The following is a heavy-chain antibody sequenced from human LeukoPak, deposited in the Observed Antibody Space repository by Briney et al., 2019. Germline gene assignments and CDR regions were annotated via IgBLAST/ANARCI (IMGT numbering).Heavy chain of an antibody. J-gene: IGHJ6*02. CDR1: GFSFRSYW. V-gene: IGHV3-74*01. CDR3: ARGGARRGFYTMDV. CDR2: INSDGSAT. Sequence: GGSLRLSCAASGFSFRSYWMRWVRQAPGKGLVWVSRINSDGSATYYADSVKGRFTISRDNAKNTLHLQMNSLRAEDTAVYYCARGGARRGFYTMDVWGQGTTVTVSS. D-gene: IGHD2/OR15-2a*01.